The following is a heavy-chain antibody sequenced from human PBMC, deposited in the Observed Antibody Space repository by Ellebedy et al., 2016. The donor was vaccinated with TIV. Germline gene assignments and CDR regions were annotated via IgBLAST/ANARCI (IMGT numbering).Heavy chain of an antibody. CDR2: LYPDAKT. Sequence: GGSLRLSCEASGIIVSDYFMNWVRQAPGKGLEWVSVLYPDAKTNYTDSVNGRFIVSRDNSKNTLYLQMNSLRAEDTALYYCARGLAYNYGYSDYWGQGTLVTVSS. V-gene: IGHV3-66*01. CDR1: GIIVSDYF. J-gene: IGHJ4*02. CDR3: ARGLAYNYGYSDY. D-gene: IGHD5-18*01.